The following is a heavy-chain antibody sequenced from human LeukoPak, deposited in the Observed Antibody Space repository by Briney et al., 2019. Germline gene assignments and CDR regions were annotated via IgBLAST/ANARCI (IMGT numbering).Heavy chain of an antibody. CDR1: GGSISPYY. Sequence: SETLSLTCTVSGGSISPYYWTWIRQSPGKGLEWIGSVYYSGTTDYSPSLNSRLTISVDTSNNQVSLMLKSVTAADTAVYYCARHTYYDTHGFHLGWFDPWGQGSLVSVSS. CDR2: VYYSGTT. D-gene: IGHD3-22*01. V-gene: IGHV4-59*08. J-gene: IGHJ5*02. CDR3: ARHTYYDTHGFHLGWFDP.